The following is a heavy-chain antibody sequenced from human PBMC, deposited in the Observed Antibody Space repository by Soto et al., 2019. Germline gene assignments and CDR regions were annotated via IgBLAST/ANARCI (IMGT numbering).Heavy chain of an antibody. CDR1: GYIFTNYD. CDR3: ARVYCSSTSCYPWGNWFDP. Sequence: ASVKVSCKASGYIFTNYDITWVRQAPGQGLEWVGWISAYNGNTKFAQKLQDRVTLTTDTSTSIAYMELNSLSSDDTAVYYCARVYCSSTSCYPWGNWFDPWGQGTLVTVSS. CDR2: ISAYNGNT. D-gene: IGHD2-2*01. J-gene: IGHJ5*02. V-gene: IGHV1-18*01.